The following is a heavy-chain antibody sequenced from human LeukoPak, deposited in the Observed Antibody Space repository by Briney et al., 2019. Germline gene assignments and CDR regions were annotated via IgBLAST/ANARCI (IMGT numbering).Heavy chain of an antibody. CDR3: ATYDLWTAYYTFLY. J-gene: IGHJ4*02. V-gene: IGHV3-23*01. CDR2: ISTTGSTT. Sequence: GGSLRLSCAASGFIFNNYAMSWVRQAPGKGLEWVSSISTTGSTTYYADSVRGRFTISRDNSQNTLSLQMDSLTAADTAVYSCATYDLWTAYYTFLYWGQGTLVSVSS. D-gene: IGHD3-3*01. CDR1: GFIFNNYA.